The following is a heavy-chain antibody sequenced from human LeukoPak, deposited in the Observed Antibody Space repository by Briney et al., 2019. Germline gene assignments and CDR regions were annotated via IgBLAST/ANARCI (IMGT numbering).Heavy chain of an antibody. J-gene: IGHJ4*02. CDR1: GGSFSGYY. V-gene: IGHV4-34*01. CDR3: AGFTFFRGVITFDY. Sequence: SETLSLTCAVYGGSFSGYYWSWIRQPPGKGLEWIGEINHSGSTNYNPSLRSRVSISVDTSKNQFSLKLSSVTAADTAVYSCAGFTFFRGVITFDYWGQGTLVTVSS. D-gene: IGHD3-10*01. CDR2: INHSGST.